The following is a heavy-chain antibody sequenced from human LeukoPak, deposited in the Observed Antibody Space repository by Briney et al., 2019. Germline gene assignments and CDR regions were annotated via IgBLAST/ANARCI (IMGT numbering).Heavy chain of an antibody. CDR1: RGSISTYY. CDR3: ARRRTTGTTGYFDY. V-gene: IGHV4-4*09. CDR2: ISTSGST. J-gene: IGHJ4*02. Sequence: SETLSLTCTISRGSISTYYWSWIRQPPGKGLEWIGYISTSGSTNYNPSLKSRVTISVDTSKNQFPLNLSSVTAADTAVYYCARRRTTGTTGYFDYWGQGTLVTVSS. D-gene: IGHD1-1*01.